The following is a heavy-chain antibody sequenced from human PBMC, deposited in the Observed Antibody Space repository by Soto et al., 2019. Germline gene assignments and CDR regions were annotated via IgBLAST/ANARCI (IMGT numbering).Heavy chain of an antibody. CDR1: GYSFTRYA. V-gene: IGHV1-3*01. CDR3: ARGRWSQTTADYYLDY. D-gene: IGHD6-13*01. Sequence: QVQLVQSGAEVKRPGASARISCRASGYSFTRYAVHWVRQAPGQRCEWMGWIDAGNSRTKYSQNFQGRVIITRDAAANTAFMELSGLRCDDTAMYYCARGRWSQTTADYYLDYWGQGNLVTVSS. J-gene: IGHJ4*02. CDR2: IDAGNSRT.